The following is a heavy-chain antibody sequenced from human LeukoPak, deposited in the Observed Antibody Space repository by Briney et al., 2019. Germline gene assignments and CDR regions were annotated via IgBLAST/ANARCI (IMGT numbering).Heavy chain of an antibody. D-gene: IGHD1-7*01. J-gene: IGHJ4*02. CDR2: IIPILGIA. CDR1: GGTFSSYT. CDR3: ASTEGGTITGTYYFDY. Sequence: GASVKVSCKASGGTFSSYTISWVRQAPGQGLEWMGRIIPILGIANYAQKFQGRVTITADKSPSTAYMELSSLRSEDTAVYYCASTEGGTITGTYYFDYWGQGTLVTVSS. V-gene: IGHV1-69*02.